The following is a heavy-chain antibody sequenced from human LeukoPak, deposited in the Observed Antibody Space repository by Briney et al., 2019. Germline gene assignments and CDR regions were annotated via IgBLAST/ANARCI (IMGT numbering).Heavy chain of an antibody. J-gene: IGHJ6*02. Sequence: GGSLRLSCAASGFTLSDYWMHWVRQVPGEGLVWVSRIDPDGSTTNYADSVKGRFTTSRDNAKNTLYLQINSLKAEDKALYYCTRVQAGRSGLMDVWGRGTTVTVSS. CDR1: GFTLSDYW. CDR3: TRVQAGRSGLMDV. D-gene: IGHD2-8*02. V-gene: IGHV3-74*01. CDR2: IDPDGSTT.